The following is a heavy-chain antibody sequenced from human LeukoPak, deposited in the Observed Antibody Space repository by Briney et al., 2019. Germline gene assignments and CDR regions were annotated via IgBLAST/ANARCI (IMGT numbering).Heavy chain of an antibody. J-gene: IGHJ6*02. CDR3: ATDLPEITMVRGASWDYYYYYGMDV. V-gene: IGHV1-24*01. CDR2: FDPEDGET. Sequence: ASVKVSCKVSGYTLTELSMHWVRQAPGKGLEWMGGFDPEDGETIYAQKFQGRVTMTEDTSTDTAYMELSSLRSEDTAVYYCATDLPEITMVRGASWDYYYYYGMDVWGQGTMVTVSS. D-gene: IGHD3-10*01. CDR1: GYTLTELS.